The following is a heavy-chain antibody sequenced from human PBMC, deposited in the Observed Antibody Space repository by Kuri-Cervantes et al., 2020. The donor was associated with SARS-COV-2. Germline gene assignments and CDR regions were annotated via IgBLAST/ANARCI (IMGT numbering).Heavy chain of an antibody. Sequence: SETLSLTCSVSGGSISSSGHYWGWVRQPPGKGLEWIGSIYFSGSTYYTPSLKSRVTISVDTSKNQFSLKLTSVTATDTAVYYCGRQASDWHIDHWGQGTLVTVSS. CDR3: GRQASDWHIDH. CDR2: IYFSGST. J-gene: IGHJ4*02. V-gene: IGHV4-39*01. D-gene: IGHD3-9*01. CDR1: GGSISSSGHY.